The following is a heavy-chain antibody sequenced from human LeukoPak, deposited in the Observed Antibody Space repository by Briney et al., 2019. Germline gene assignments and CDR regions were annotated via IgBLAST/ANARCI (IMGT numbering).Heavy chain of an antibody. D-gene: IGHD1-26*01. V-gene: IGHV3-48*01. Sequence: GGSLRLSCAASGFTFSTYSMNWVRQAPGKGLEWVSYISSGSSTVYYTDSVKGRFTISRDNAKNSLYLQMNSLRAEDTAVYYCARGRWERTWYFDLWGRGTLVTVSS. J-gene: IGHJ2*01. CDR3: ARGRWERTWYFDL. CDR2: ISSGSSTV. CDR1: GFTFSTYS.